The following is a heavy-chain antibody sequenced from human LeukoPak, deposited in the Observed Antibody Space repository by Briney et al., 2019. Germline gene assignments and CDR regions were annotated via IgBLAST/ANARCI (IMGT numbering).Heavy chain of an antibody. CDR1: GYSISSGYY. D-gene: IGHD3-10*01. CDR2: IYHSGST. J-gene: IGHJ6*04. V-gene: IGHV4-38-2*01. Sequence: SETLSLTCAVSGYSISSGYYWGWIRQPPGKGLEWIGSIYHSGSTYYNPSLKSRVTISVDTSKNQFSLKLSSVTAADTAVYYCARRRSGTVYYYYGMDVWGKGTTVTVSS. CDR3: ARRRSGTVYYYYGMDV.